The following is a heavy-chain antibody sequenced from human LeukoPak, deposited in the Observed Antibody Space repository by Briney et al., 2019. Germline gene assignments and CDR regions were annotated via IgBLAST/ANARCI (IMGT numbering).Heavy chain of an antibody. CDR2: INPNSGGT. Sequence: ASVKVSCKASGYTFTGYYMHWVRQAPGQGLEWMGWINPNSGGTNYAQKFQGRVTMTRDTSISTAYMELSRLRSDDTAVYYCARVMGLGYCSGGSCPPFDYWGQGTLVTVSS. CDR3: ARVMGLGYCSGGSCPPFDY. J-gene: IGHJ4*02. D-gene: IGHD2-15*01. CDR1: GYTFTGYY. V-gene: IGHV1-2*02.